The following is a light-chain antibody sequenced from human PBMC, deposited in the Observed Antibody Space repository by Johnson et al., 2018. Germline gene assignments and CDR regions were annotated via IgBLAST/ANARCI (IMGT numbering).Light chain of an antibody. J-gene: IGLJ1*01. CDR2: ENN. Sequence: QSVLTQPPSVSAAPGQKVTISCSGSSSNIGNNYVSWYRQLPGTAPKLLIYENNKRPSGIPDRFSGSKSGTSATLGITGLQTGDEADYYCGTWDSSLSAGNVFGTGTQVTVL. CDR3: GTWDSSLSAGNV. CDR1: SSNIGNNY. V-gene: IGLV1-51*02.